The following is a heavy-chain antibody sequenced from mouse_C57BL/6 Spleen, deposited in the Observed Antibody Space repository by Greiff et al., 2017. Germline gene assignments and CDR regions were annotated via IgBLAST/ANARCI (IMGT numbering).Heavy chain of an antibody. Sequence: QVQLQQPGAELVMPGASVKLSCKASGYTFTSYWMHWVKQRPGQGLEWIGEIDPSDSYTNYNQKFKGKSTLTVDKSSSTAYMQLSSLTSEDSAVYYCARSGVGYLFDYWGPGTTLTVSS. CDR2: IDPSDSYT. V-gene: IGHV1-69*01. J-gene: IGHJ2*01. CDR3: ARSGVGYLFDY. D-gene: IGHD2-2*01. CDR1: GYTFTSYW.